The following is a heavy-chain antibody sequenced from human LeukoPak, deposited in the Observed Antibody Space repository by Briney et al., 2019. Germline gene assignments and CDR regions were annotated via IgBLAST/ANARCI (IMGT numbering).Heavy chain of an antibody. V-gene: IGHV4-39*01. D-gene: IGHD4-11*01. Sequence: SETLSLTCTVSGGSISSSSYSWGWIRQPPGKGLEWIGSIYYSGSTYYNPSLKSRVTISVDTSKNQFSLRLSSVTAADTAVYYCARYTTVTARSPFDYWGQGTLVTVSS. CDR2: IYYSGST. CDR1: GGSISSSSYS. CDR3: ARYTTVTARSPFDY. J-gene: IGHJ4*02.